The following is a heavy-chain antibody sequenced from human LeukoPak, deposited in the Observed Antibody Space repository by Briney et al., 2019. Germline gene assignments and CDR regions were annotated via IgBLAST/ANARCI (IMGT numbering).Heavy chain of an antibody. CDR3: ARDSRDGYYRPDYFDY. D-gene: IGHD5-24*01. Sequence: GGSLRLSCAVSGFTFSSYTMNWVRQAPGKGLEWVSYISSSGSTIYYADSVKGRFTISRDNAKNSLYLQMNSLRAEDTAVYYCARDSRDGYYRPDYFDYWGQGILVTVSS. V-gene: IGHV3-48*03. CDR2: ISSSGSTI. J-gene: IGHJ4*02. CDR1: GFTFSSYT.